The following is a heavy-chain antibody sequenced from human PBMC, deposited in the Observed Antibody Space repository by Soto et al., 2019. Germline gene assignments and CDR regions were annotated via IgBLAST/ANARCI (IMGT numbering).Heavy chain of an antibody. V-gene: IGHV4-59*04. D-gene: IGHD6-19*01. CDR3: AHSRYRSAWDLFDY. J-gene: IGHJ4*02. Sequence: SETLSLTCTVSGGSISSYYWSWIRQPPGKGLEWIGYIYYSGTTYYNPSLKSRVTKDTSKNQVVLTMTNMDPVDTATYYCAHSRYRSAWDLFDYWGQGTLVTVSS. CDR1: GGSISSYY. CDR2: IYYSGTT.